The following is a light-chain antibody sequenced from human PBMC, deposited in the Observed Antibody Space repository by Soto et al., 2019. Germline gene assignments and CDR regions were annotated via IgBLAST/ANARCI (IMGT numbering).Light chain of an antibody. J-gene: IGKJ2*01. CDR2: DAS. V-gene: IGKV3-11*01. CDR3: QQRVYT. Sequence: PGERATLSCRASQRVSSYLAWYQQKPGQAHRILIYDASSRATGIPARFSGSGSGTDFTLTISSLEPEDFAVYYCQQRVYTLGQGTKLEIK. CDR1: QRVSSY.